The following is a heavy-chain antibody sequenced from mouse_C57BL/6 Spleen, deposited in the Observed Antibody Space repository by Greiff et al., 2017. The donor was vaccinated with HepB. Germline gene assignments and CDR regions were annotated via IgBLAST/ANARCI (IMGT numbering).Heavy chain of an antibody. V-gene: IGHV1-50*01. J-gene: IGHJ3*01. D-gene: IGHD2-3*01. CDR1: GYTFTSYW. CDR2: IDPSDSYT. Sequence: QVQLQQSGAELVKPGASVKLSCKASGYTFTSYWMQWVKQRPGQGLEWIGEIDPSDSYTNYNQKFKGKATLTVDTSSSTAYMQLSSLTSEDSAVYYCARKGIYDGYLAYWGQGTLVTVSA. CDR3: ARKGIYDGYLAY.